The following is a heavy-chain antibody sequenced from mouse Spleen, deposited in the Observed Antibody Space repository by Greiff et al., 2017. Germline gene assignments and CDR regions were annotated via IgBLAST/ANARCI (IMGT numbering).Heavy chain of an antibody. D-gene: IGHD1-1*01. CDR3: ARRVITTEEGFAY. V-gene: IGHV1-81*01. Sequence: VQLQQSGAELARPGASVKLSCKASGYTFTSYGISWVQQRTGQGLEWIGEIYPRSGNTYSNEKSKGKATLTADKSSSTAYMELRSLTSEDSAVYLCARRVITTEEGFAYWGQGTLVTVSA. CDR1: GYTFTSYG. J-gene: IGHJ3*01. CDR2: IYPRSGNT.